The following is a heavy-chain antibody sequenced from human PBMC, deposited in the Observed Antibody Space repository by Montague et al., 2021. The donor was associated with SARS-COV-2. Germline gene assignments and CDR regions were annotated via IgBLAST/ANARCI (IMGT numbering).Heavy chain of an antibody. CDR3: VGGNLWFDS. V-gene: IGHV6-1*01. J-gene: IGHJ5*01. CDR1: GDSVSSNRAA. CDR2: TYYRSKWYD. Sequence: CAISGDSVSSNRAAWSWIRQSPSRGPEWLGRTYYRSKWYDDYAVSARGRLTITPDTSKNQFSLHLTSVTPEDTAVYYCVGGNLWFDSWGRGTLVTVSS. D-gene: IGHD2/OR15-2a*01.